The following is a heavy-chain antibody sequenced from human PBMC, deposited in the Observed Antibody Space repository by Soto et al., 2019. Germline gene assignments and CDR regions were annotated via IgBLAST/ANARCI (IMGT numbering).Heavy chain of an antibody. D-gene: IGHD1-26*01. Sequence: SETLSLTWAVSGYSISSSNCWGWIRQPPGKGLEWIGYIYYSGTTYYNPSVKGRVTMSVDTSNNQFSLKLTSLTALDTAVYYCARREIQGPIDYWGQGTLLTVSS. J-gene: IGHJ4*02. V-gene: IGHV4-28*01. CDR1: GYSISSSNC. CDR2: IYYSGTT. CDR3: ARREIQGPIDY.